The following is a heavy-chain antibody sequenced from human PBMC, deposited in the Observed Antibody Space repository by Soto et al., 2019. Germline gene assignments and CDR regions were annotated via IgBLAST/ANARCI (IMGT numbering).Heavy chain of an antibody. J-gene: IGHJ6*03. CDR2: ISAYNGNT. Sequence: ASVKVSCKASGYTFTSYGISWVRQAPGQGLEWMGWISAYNGNTNYAQKLQGRVTMTTDTSTSTASMELRSLGSDDTAVYYCARRKGVPAAYHYYYYMDVWGKGTTVTVSS. D-gene: IGHD2-2*01. CDR3: ARRKGVPAAYHYYYYMDV. V-gene: IGHV1-18*01. CDR1: GYTFTSYG.